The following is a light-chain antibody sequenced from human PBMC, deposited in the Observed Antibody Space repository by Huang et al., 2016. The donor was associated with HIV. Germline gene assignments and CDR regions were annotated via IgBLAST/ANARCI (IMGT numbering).Light chain of an antibody. V-gene: IGKV3-15*01. J-gene: IGKJ2*01. CDR2: AAS. Sequence: ETVMTQSPAILSVSPGESATPSCRASQSVKSNLAWYQQRPGQPPRLLIYAASTRATGVPPRFSGSGSETAFTLTISDLQSEDFALYFCQHYDNWPPRYTFGQGTKLDIK. CDR3: QHYDNWPPRYT. CDR1: QSVKSN.